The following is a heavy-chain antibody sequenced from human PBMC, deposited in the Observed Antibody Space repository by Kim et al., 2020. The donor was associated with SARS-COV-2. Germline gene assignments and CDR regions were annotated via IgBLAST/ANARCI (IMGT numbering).Heavy chain of an antibody. J-gene: IGHJ6*02. V-gene: IGHV3-33*01. CDR3: ARDAQSSANYGMDV. CDR1: GFTFSSHG. CDR2: IWYDGNNK. Sequence: GGSLRLSCAGTGFTFSSHGLHWVRQAPGKGLEWVAHIWYDGNNKYYADSVEGRFIISRDNSRNTLYLEMNSLRAEDTAVYYCARDAQSSANYGMDVWGQGTAVTVSS.